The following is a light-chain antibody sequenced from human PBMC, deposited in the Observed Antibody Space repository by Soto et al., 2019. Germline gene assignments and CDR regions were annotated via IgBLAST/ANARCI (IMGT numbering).Light chain of an antibody. CDR2: DTS. CDR3: QQYGASPWT. V-gene: IGKV3-20*01. J-gene: IGKJ1*01. Sequence: EIVLTQSPGTLSLSRGERATLSCRASQSVSSSHLAWYQQKRGQAPRLLIYDTSTRATGIPDRFSGSGSGTDFTLTISRLEPEDFAVYHCQQYGASPWTFGQGTKVDIK. CDR1: QSVSSSH.